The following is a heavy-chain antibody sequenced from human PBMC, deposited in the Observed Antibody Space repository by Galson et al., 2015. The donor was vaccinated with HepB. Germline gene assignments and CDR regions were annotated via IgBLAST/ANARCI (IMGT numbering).Heavy chain of an antibody. V-gene: IGHV1-8*01. J-gene: IGHJ4*02. CDR1: GYTFIRHE. CDR2: MNPRSGHT. Sequence: SVKVSCKASGYTFIRHEINWVRQATGQGLEWMGWMNPRSGHTGYAQNFQGRVTMTRNTSISTAYMELSSLTSEDTAVYYCARDTAYSYGATDYWGQGSLVTVSS. CDR3: ARDTAYSYGATDY. D-gene: IGHD5-18*01.